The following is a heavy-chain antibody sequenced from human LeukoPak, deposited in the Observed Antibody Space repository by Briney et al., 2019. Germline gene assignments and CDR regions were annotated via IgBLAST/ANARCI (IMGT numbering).Heavy chain of an antibody. CDR2: INYSGST. Sequence: PSETLSLTCTVSGGSVSSGSYYWSWIRQPPGKGLEWIGYINYSGSTNCNPLLKSRVTISVDTSKNQFSLKLSSVTAADTAVYYCARERRDGYNFFDYRGQGILVTVSS. CDR1: GGSVSSGSYY. J-gene: IGHJ4*02. CDR3: ARERRDGYNFFDY. V-gene: IGHV4-61*01. D-gene: IGHD5-24*01.